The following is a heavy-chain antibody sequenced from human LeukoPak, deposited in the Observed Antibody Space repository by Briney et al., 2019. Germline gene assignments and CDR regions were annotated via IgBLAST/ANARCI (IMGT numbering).Heavy chain of an antibody. CDR2: ISSSSSYI. CDR3: AVGAVAGTGDY. CDR1: GFTFSSYN. V-gene: IGHV3-21*01. J-gene: IGHJ4*02. Sequence: GGSLRLSCAASGFTFSSYNMNWVRQAPGKGLEWVSSISSSSSYIYYADSVKGRFTISRDNAKNSLYLQMNSLRAEDTAVYYCAVGAVAGTGDYWGQGTLVTVSS. D-gene: IGHD6-19*01.